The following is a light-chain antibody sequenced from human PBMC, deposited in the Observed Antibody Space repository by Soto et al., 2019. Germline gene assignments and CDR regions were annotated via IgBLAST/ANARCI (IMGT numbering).Light chain of an antibody. CDR1: SSDIGRYNY. CDR3: SSYAGDNRLV. CDR2: EVA. J-gene: IGLJ3*02. Sequence: QSALTQPPSASGSPGQSVTISCTGTSSDIGRYNYVSWYQQHPGKAPKRIVFEVAQRPTGVPDRFSASKSGNTASLTVSGLQAEDEADYYCSSYAGDNRLVFGGGTKLTVL. V-gene: IGLV2-8*01.